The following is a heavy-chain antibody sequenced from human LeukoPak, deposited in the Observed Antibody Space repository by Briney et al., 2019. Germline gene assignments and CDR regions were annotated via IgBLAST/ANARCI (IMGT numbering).Heavy chain of an antibody. CDR2: ITTGGSSI. CDR3: ARVRYDSGWYDY. J-gene: IGHJ4*02. V-gene: IGHV3-48*04. Sequence: GGSLRLSCAASGFTFSNYAMAWVRQAPGKGLECVSHITTGGSSIFYADSVKGRFTISRDNAKNSLYLQMNSLRAEDAAVYYSARVRYDSGWYDYWGQGALVTVSS. D-gene: IGHD6-19*01. CDR1: GFTFSNYA.